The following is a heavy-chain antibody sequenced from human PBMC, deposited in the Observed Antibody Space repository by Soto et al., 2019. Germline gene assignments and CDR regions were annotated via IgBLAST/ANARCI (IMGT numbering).Heavy chain of an antibody. J-gene: IGHJ5*02. Sequence: EVQLVESGGGLVQPGGSLRLSCEVSGFTSSVYWISWVRQAPGKGLEWVANISRDGSMKQYLDSVKVRFTISRDSAQNQLDLQMNILIDVDTAVYYWASDLPGINDILSWGQGTLVTVSS. V-gene: IGHV3-7*01. D-gene: IGHD1-1*01. CDR2: ISRDGSMK. CDR3: ASDLPGINDILS. CDR1: GFTSSVYW.